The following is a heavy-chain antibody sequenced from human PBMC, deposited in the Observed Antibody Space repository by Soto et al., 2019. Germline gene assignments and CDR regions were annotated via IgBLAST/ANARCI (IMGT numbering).Heavy chain of an antibody. J-gene: IGHJ6*02. CDR3: ARVRYSSSWYPGVGYYGMDV. D-gene: IGHD6-13*01. Sequence: GGSLRLSCAASGFTSSTYAMTWVRLAPGKGLEWVSTIVGSGSTYYADSVKGRFTISRDNSKNTLYLQMNSLRAEDTAVYYCARVRYSSSWYPGVGYYGMDVWGQGTTVTISS. V-gene: IGHV3-23*01. CDR2: IVGSGST. CDR1: GFTSSTYA.